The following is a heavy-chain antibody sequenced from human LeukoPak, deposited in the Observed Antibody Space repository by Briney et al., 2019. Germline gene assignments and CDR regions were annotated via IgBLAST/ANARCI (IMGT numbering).Heavy chain of an antibody. CDR1: GVTFSRCE. D-gene: IGHD3-22*01. Sequence: GGALRLSCAASGVTFSRCEMNWVRQAPGEGVERGSFITGSSNTIYYADSVEGGFTISRHNAKNSLFLQMNSLRAEDTAVYYCASRASWSTGYLDQWGQGTLVTVSS. V-gene: IGHV3-48*04. CDR3: ASRASWSTGYLDQ. J-gene: IGHJ4*02. CDR2: ITGSSNTI.